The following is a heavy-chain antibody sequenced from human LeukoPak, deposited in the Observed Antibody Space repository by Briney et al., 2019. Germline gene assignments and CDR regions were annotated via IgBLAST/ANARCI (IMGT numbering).Heavy chain of an antibody. V-gene: IGHV3-53*01. CDR2: IYSGGNT. D-gene: IGHD4-17*01. CDR3: ARGIGSTVFFDY. CDR1: GITVSSNY. Sequence: PGGSLRLSCAASGITVSSNYMSWVRQAPGKGLEWVSVIYSGGNTYYADSVKGRFNISRDNSKNTLYLQMNSLRAEDTAVYYCARGIGSTVFFDYWGQGTLVTVSS. J-gene: IGHJ4*02.